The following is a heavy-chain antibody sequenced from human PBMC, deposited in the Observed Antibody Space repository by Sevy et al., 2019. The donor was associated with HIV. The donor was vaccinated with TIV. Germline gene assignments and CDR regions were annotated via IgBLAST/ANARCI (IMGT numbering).Heavy chain of an antibody. CDR1: GYTFSSNG. Sequence: GESLKISCKASGYTFSSNGIAWVRQASGQGLQWMGWIGVYNGNSNYAQNLRDRVTMTTDTSTSTAYMELKSLRSDDTAVYYCARVPTYYFGSRTYFDYWGQGTLVTVSS. J-gene: IGHJ4*02. V-gene: IGHV1-18*01. CDR3: ARVPTYYFGSRTYFDY. D-gene: IGHD3-10*01. CDR2: IGVYNGNS.